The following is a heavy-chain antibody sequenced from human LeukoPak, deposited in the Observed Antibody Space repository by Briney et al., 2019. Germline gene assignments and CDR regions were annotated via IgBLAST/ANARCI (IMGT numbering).Heavy chain of an antibody. CDR1: GGSFSGYY. Sequence: SETLSLTCAVYGGSFSGYYWSWIRQPPGKGLEWIGEINHSGSTNYNPSLKSRVTISVDTSKNQFSLKLSSVTAADTAVYYCARAFSYGYSASDYWGQGTLVSVSS. CDR3: ARAFSYGYSASDY. J-gene: IGHJ4*02. CDR2: INHSGST. V-gene: IGHV4-34*01. D-gene: IGHD5-18*01.